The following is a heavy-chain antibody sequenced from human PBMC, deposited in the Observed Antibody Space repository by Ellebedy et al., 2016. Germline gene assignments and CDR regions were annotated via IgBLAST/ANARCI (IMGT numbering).Heavy chain of an antibody. CDR1: GFTFDDYT. CDR2: ISWDGGST. J-gene: IGHJ4*02. V-gene: IGHV3-43*01. D-gene: IGHD3-22*01. Sequence: GGSLRLSXAASGFTFDDYTMHWVRQAPGKGLEWVSLISWDGGSTYYADSVKGRFTISRDNSKNSLYLQMNSLRTEDTALYYCAKDSGGVVVMDNYYFDYWGQGTLVTVSS. CDR3: AKDSGGVVVMDNYYFDY.